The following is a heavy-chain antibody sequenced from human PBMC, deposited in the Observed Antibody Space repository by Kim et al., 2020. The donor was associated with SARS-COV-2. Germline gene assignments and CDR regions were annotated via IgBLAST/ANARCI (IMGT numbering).Heavy chain of an antibody. Sequence: GGSLRLSCAASGFTVSSNYMNWVRQAPGKGLEWVSVIYSGGSTYYADSVKGRFTTSRDNSKNTVYLQMNSLRAEDTAVYYCARGHMVRGEQDYWGQGTLVTVSS. CDR2: IYSGGST. J-gene: IGHJ4*02. CDR3: ARGHMVRGEQDY. D-gene: IGHD3-10*01. V-gene: IGHV3-53*01. CDR1: GFTVSSNY.